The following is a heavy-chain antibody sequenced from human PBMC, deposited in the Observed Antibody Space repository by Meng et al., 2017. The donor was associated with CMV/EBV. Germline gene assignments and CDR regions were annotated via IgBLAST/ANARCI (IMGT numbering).Heavy chain of an antibody. D-gene: IGHD6-19*01. J-gene: IGHJ6*02. CDR2: MNPNSGNT. Sequence: ASVKVSCKASGYTFTSYDINWVRQATGQGLEWMGWMNPNSGNTGYAQKFQGRVTITRNTSISTAYMELSSLRSEDTAVYYCARSGSSGWPYYYYGMDVWGQGTAVTVSS. CDR1: GYTFTSYD. CDR3: ARSGSSGWPYYYYGMDV. V-gene: IGHV1-8*03.